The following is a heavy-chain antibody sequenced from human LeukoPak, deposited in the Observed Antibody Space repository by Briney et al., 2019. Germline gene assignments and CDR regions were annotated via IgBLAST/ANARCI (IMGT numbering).Heavy chain of an antibody. CDR2: IYYSGST. Sequence: PSETLSLTCTVSGGSISSSSYYWGWIRQPPGKGLEWIGSIYYSGSTYYNPSLKSRVTISVDTSKNQFSLKLSSVTAADTVVYYCARSCCGGAPAGWFDPWGQGTLVTVSS. CDR1: GGSISSSSYY. CDR3: ARSCCGGAPAGWFDP. D-gene: IGHD2-21*01. J-gene: IGHJ5*02. V-gene: IGHV4-39*01.